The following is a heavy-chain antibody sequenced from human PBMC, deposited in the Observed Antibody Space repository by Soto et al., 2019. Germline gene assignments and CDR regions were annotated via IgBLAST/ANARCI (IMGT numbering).Heavy chain of an antibody. V-gene: IGHV3-15*01. D-gene: IGHD3-3*02. CDR1: GFTFSNAW. CDR3: ARAFTRPGDYYYMDV. J-gene: IGHJ6*03. CDR2: IKSKTDGGTT. Sequence: GGSLRLSCAASGFTFSNAWMSWVRQAPGKGLEWVGRIKSKTDGGTTDYAAPVKGRFTISRDNAKNTLYLQMNSLRAEDTAVYYCARAFTRPGDYYYMDVWGKGTTVTVSS.